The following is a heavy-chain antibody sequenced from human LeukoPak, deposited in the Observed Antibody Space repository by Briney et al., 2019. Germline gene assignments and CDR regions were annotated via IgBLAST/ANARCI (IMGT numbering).Heavy chain of an antibody. V-gene: IGHV1-2*02. CDR3: ARARGYSYGQFEY. Sequence: ASVKVSCKASGYTFTVYYMHWVRQAPGQGLEWMGWINPNSGGTNYAQKFQGRVTMNRDTYISTDYMELSRLRSDDTAVYYCARARGYSYGQFEYWGQGTLVTVSS. CDR2: INPNSGGT. CDR1: GYTFTVYY. J-gene: IGHJ4*02. D-gene: IGHD5-18*01.